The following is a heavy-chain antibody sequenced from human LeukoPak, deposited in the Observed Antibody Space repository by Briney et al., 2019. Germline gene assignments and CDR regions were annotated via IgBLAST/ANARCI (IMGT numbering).Heavy chain of an antibody. D-gene: IGHD2/OR15-2a*01. Sequence: SETLSLTCAVYGGSFSGYYWSWIRQPPGEGLEWIGKINHSGSTNYNPSLKSRVTISVDTSKNQFSLKVSSVTAADTAVYYCARDKIGGINFDYWGQGTLITVSA. CDR2: INHSGST. J-gene: IGHJ4*02. CDR3: ARDKIGGINFDY. V-gene: IGHV4-34*01. CDR1: GGSFSGYY.